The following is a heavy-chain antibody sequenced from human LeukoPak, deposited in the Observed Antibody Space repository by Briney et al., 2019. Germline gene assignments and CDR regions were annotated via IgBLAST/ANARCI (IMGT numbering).Heavy chain of an antibody. CDR3: AKDLRLHVLGVGMDV. J-gene: IGHJ6*02. D-gene: IGHD5/OR15-5a*01. V-gene: IGHV3-23*01. CDR1: GFTFSSYA. CDR2: ISGSGGST. Sequence: GGSLRLSCAASGFTFSSYAMSWVRQAPGKGLEWVSAISGSGGSTYYADSVKGRFTVSRDNSKNTLYLQMNSLRAEDTAVYYCAKDLRLHVLGVGMDVWGQGTTVTVSS.